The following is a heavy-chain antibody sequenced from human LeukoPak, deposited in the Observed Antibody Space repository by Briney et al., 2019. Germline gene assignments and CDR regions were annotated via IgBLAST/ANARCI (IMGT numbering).Heavy chain of an antibody. CDR2: INAGNGNT. V-gene: IGHV1-3*01. Sequence: ASVKVSCTASGYTFTSYAMHWVRQAPGQRLEWMGWINAGNGNTKYSQKFQGRVTITRDTSASTAYMELSSLRSEDTAVYYCARDHVHYYDSSGYWAYWGQGTLVTVSS. CDR3: ARDHVHYYDSSGYWAY. J-gene: IGHJ4*02. D-gene: IGHD3-22*01. CDR1: GYTFTSYA.